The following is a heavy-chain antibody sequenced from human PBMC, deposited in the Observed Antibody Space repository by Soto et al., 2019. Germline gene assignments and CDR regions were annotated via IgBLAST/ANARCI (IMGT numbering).Heavy chain of an antibody. CDR1: GGSISSGGYY. D-gene: IGHD3-10*01. CDR2: IYYSGST. V-gene: IGHV4-31*03. CDR3: ARVGGDYTYYYGLDAFDI. Sequence: SETLSLTCTVSGGSISSGGYYWSWIRQHPGKGLEWIGYIYYSGSTYYNPSLKSRVTISVDTSKNQFSLKLSSVTAADTAVYYCARVGGDYTYYYGLDAFDIWGQGTMVTVSS. J-gene: IGHJ3*02.